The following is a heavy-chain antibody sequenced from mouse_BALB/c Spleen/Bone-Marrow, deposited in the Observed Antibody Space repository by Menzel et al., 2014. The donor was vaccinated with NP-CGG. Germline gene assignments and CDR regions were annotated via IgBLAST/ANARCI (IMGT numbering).Heavy chain of an antibody. CDR3: ARGFPFDY. Sequence: SGAELARPGASVKLSCKASGYTFTSYWMQWVKQRPGQGLEWIGAIYPGDGDTRYTQKFKGKATLTADKSSSTAYMQLISLAAEDSAVYYCARGFPFDYWGQGTTLTVSS. J-gene: IGHJ2*01. CDR1: GYTFTSYW. CDR2: IYPGDGDT. V-gene: IGHV1-87*01.